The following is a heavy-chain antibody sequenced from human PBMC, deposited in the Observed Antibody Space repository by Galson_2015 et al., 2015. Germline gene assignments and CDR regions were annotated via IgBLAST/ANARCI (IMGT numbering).Heavy chain of an antibody. CDR1: GGSISSSSYY. D-gene: IGHD4-17*01. CDR2: IYYSGST. CDR3: ARHLPYYGDYSYYYGMDV. V-gene: IGHV4-39*01. J-gene: IGHJ6*02. Sequence: TLSLTCTVSGGSISSSSYYWGWIRQPPGKGLEWIGSIYYSGSTYYNPSLKSRVTISVDTSKNQFSLKLSSVTAADTAVYYFARHLPYYGDYSYYYGMDVWGQGTTVTVSS.